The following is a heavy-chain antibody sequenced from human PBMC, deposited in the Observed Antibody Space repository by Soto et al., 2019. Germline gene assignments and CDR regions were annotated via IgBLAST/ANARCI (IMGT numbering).Heavy chain of an antibody. D-gene: IGHD2-2*01. CDR1: GFTFSNFA. CDR2: INYSGGAT. CDR3: AKDFNESYQLLSAMGY. J-gene: IGHJ4*02. V-gene: IGHV3-23*01. Sequence: GGSLRLSCSASGFTFSNFAMSWVRQAPGKGLEWVSTINYSGGATYYADSVKGRFTISRDNSKNTLFLQMNGLRAEDTAVYYCAKDFNESYQLLSAMGYWGQGTLVTVSS.